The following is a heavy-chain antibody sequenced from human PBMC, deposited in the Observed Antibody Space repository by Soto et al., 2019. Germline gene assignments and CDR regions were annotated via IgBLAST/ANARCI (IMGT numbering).Heavy chain of an antibody. CDR3: ARVDSSGYSYYYGMDV. CDR2: ISAYNGNT. J-gene: IGHJ6*02. CDR1: GYTFTSYG. Sequence: ASVKVSCKASGYTFTSYGISWLRQAPGQGLEWMGWISAYNGNTNYAQKLQGRVTMTTDTSTSTAYMELRSLRSDDTAVYYCARVDSSGYSYYYGMDVWGQGTTVTAP. V-gene: IGHV1-18*01. D-gene: IGHD3-22*01.